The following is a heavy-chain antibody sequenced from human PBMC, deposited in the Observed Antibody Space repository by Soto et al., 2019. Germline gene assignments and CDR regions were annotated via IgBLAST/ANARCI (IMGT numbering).Heavy chain of an antibody. CDR3: ARVYGSSGWYFPVFDL. J-gene: IGHJ2*01. V-gene: IGHV4-30-2*01. Sequence: QLQLQESGSGLVKPSQTLSLTCAVSGGSISSGGYSWSWIRQPPGKGLEWIGYIYHSGSTYYNPSLKSRVTISVDRSKNQFSLKLSSVTAADTAVYYCARVYGSSGWYFPVFDLWGRGTLVTVSS. D-gene: IGHD6-19*01. CDR1: GGSISSGGYS. CDR2: IYHSGST.